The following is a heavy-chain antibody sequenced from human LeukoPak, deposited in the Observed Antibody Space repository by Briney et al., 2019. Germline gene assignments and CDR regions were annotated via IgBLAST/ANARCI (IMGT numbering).Heavy chain of an antibody. J-gene: IGHJ1*01. Sequence: GGSLRLSCAASGFTFSSSGMNWVRQAPGKGLEWVSYISSGSGTIYYADSVKGRFTISRDNSKNTLYLQMNNLRAEDTAVYYCARPTGEGPAYCGDNCSDYFQHWGQGTLVTVSS. CDR3: ARPTGEGPAYCGDNCSDYFQH. CDR1: GFTFSSSG. D-gene: IGHD2-21*02. CDR2: ISSGSGTI. V-gene: IGHV3-48*01.